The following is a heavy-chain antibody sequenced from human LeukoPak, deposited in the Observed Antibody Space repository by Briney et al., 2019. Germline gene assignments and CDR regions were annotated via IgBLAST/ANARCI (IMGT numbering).Heavy chain of an antibody. J-gene: IGHJ3*02. V-gene: IGHV1-18*01. Sequence: GASVKVSCKASGYTFTSYGISWVRQAPGQGLEWMGWISAYNGNTNYAQKLQGRVTMTTDTSTSTAYMELRSLRSDDTAVYYCARPSLTGTTLFRAFDIWGQGTMVTVSS. CDR1: GYTFTSYG. CDR2: ISAYNGNT. CDR3: ARPSLTGTTLFRAFDI. D-gene: IGHD1-20*01.